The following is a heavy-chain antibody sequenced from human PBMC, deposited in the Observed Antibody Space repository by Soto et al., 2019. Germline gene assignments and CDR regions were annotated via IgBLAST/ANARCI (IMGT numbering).Heavy chain of an antibody. Sequence: QVPLVQSGAEVKKPGASVKVSCKASGYTFTSYDINWVRQATGQGLEWMGWMNPNSGNTGYAQKFQGRVTMTRNTAISTAYMELSSLRSEDTAVYYCARADSGYDVYYYYYIDVWGKGTTVTVSS. V-gene: IGHV1-8*01. CDR3: ARADSGYDVYYYYYIDV. J-gene: IGHJ6*03. CDR2: MNPNSGNT. D-gene: IGHD5-12*01. CDR1: GYTFTSYD.